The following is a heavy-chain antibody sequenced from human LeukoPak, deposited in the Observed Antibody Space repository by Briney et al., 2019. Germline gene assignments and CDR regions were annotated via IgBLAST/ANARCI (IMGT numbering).Heavy chain of an antibody. CDR2: IRLDGSNK. CDR1: GFTFSSYG. CDR3: AKPHFDY. Sequence: GGSLRLSCAASGFTFSSYGMHWVRQAPGKGLEWVAFIRLDGSNKYYADSVRGRFTISRDNSKNTLYLQMNSLRGDDTAVYYCAKPHFDYWGQGTLVTVSS. V-gene: IGHV3-30*02. J-gene: IGHJ4*02.